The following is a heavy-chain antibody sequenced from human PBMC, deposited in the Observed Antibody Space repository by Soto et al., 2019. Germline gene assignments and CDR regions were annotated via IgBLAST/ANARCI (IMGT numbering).Heavy chain of an antibody. Sequence: EVQLVESGGGLVQPGGSLRLSCAASGLTVSSNYMSWVRQALGKGLEWVSVIYSGSTTHYADSVKGRFTISRDSSKNTLYLQMNSLIAEDTAVYYCARGYWVQGYGAGTYFDYWGQGTLVTVSS. D-gene: IGHD3-16*01. J-gene: IGHJ4*02. CDR2: IYSGSTT. CDR3: ARGYWVQGYGAGTYFDY. CDR1: GLTVSSNY. V-gene: IGHV3-66*01.